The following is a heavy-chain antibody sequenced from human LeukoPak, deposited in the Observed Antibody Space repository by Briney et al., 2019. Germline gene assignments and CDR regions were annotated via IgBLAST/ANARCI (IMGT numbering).Heavy chain of an antibody. Sequence: GGSLRLSCAASGFTLSSYSMNWVRQAPGKGLEWASYISSSSSTIYYADSVKGRFTISRDNAKNSLYLQMNSLRAEDTAVYYCATFKASLGLDPWGQGTLVTVSS. V-gene: IGHV3-48*01. CDR3: ATFKASLGLDP. J-gene: IGHJ5*02. CDR1: GFTLSSYS. CDR2: ISSSSSTI.